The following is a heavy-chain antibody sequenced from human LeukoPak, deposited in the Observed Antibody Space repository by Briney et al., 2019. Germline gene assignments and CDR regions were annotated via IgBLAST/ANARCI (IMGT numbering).Heavy chain of an antibody. D-gene: IGHD3-10*01. CDR1: GFTFSSYT. CDR2: ISGSSSII. J-gene: IGHJ4*02. CDR3: ARGESLGC. V-gene: IGHV3-48*02. Sequence: GGSLRLSCAASGFTFSSYTMNWVRQAPGKGLEWVSHISGSSSIIYYADSVKGRFTISRDNAKNSLYLQMNSLRDEDTAVYYCARGESLGCWGQGTLVTVSS.